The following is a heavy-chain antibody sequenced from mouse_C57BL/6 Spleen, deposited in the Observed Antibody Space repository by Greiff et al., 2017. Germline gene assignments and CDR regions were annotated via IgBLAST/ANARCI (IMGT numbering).Heavy chain of an antibody. J-gene: IGHJ1*03. D-gene: IGHD2-5*01. V-gene: IGHV1-55*01. CDR1: GYTFTSYW. CDR2: IYPGSGST. Sequence: QVQLQQPGAELVKPGASVKMSCKASGYTFTSYWITWVKQRPGQGLEWIGEIYPGSGSTNYNEKFKSKATLTVDTSSSTAYMQHSSLTSEDSAVYDCARSYYSSYGDFDVEYTGTGVTLTA. CDR3: ARSYYSSYGDFDV.